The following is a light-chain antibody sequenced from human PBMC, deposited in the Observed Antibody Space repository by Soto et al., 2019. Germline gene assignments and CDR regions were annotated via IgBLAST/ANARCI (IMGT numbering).Light chain of an antibody. CDR3: QQFSIYPLT. CDR1: QTVRNNY. V-gene: IGKV3-20*01. CDR2: DAS. J-gene: IGKJ4*01. Sequence: GLTQSPGTLSLYPGERATLSCRASQTVRNNYLAWYQQKPGQAPRLLIYDASSRATGIPDRFSGGGSGTDFTLTIIRLEPEDFAVYYCQQFSIYPLTFGGGSKVDIK.